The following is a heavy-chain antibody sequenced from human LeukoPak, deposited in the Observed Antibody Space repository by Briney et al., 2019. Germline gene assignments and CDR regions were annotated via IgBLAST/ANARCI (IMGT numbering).Heavy chain of an antibody. D-gene: IGHD1-26*01. CDR2: INPNSGGT. J-gene: IGHJ4*02. CDR3: AFSVGATMGFDY. Sequence: ASVKVSCKASGYTFTGYYMHWARQAPGQGLEWMGWINPNSGGTNYAQKFQGRVTITRDTSISTAYMELSRLRSDDTAVYYCAFSVGATMGFDYWGQGTLVTVSS. CDR1: GYTFTGYY. V-gene: IGHV1-2*02.